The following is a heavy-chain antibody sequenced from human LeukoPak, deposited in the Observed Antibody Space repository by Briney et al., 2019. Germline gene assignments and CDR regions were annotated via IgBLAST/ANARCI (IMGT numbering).Heavy chain of an antibody. J-gene: IGHJ6*02. Sequence: GGSLRLSCAASGFSFSNYWMSWVRQPPRKGLEWVANIKQDGSEKYYVDSVKGRFTISRDNAKNSLYLQMDSLRADDTAVYYCARALGRLQPYYYHYGLDVWGQGTTVTVSS. CDR2: IKQDGSEK. D-gene: IGHD5-24*01. CDR1: GFSFSNYW. CDR3: ARALGRLQPYYYHYGLDV. V-gene: IGHV3-7*01.